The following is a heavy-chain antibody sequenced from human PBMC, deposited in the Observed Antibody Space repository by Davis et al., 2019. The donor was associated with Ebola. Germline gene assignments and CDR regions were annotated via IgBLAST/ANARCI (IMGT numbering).Heavy chain of an antibody. CDR2: IIPVFGTT. V-gene: IGHV1-69*06. CDR1: GGTFSSYA. D-gene: IGHD2-2*01. Sequence: SVKVSCKASGGTFSSYAISWVRQAPGQGLEWMGKIIPVFGTTNYAQTFQGRVTLSADRSTSTAYMELDGLTVEDTAVYYCARDKGDQCSSASCYDGAFDIWGPGTMVTVS. J-gene: IGHJ3*02. CDR3: ARDKGDQCSSASCYDGAFDI.